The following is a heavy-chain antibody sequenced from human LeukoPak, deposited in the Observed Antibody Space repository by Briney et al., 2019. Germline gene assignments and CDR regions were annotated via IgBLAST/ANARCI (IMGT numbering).Heavy chain of an antibody. CDR3: ARYNWNHFDY. CDR2: IYMSGST. J-gene: IGHJ4*02. CDR1: GGSFSGYY. V-gene: IGHV4-59*10. Sequence: SETLSLTCAVYGGSFSGYYWSWIRQPAGKGLEWIGRIYMSGSTNYNPSLKSRVTISVDTSKNQFSLKLSSVTAADTAVYYCARYNWNHFDYWGQGTLVTVPS. D-gene: IGHD1-1*01.